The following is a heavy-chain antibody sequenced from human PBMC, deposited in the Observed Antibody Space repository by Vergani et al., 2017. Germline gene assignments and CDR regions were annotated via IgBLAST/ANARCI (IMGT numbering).Heavy chain of an antibody. CDR2: ISSSSSYI. CDR3: ARDRXGYCSGGSCYSLDY. D-gene: IGHD2-15*01. Sequence: EVQLVESGGGLVKPGGSLRLSCAASGFTFSSYSMNWVRQAPGKGLEWVSSISSSSSYIYYADSVKGRFTISRDNAKNSLYLQMNSLRAEDTAVYYCARDRXGYCSGGSCYSLDYWGQGTLVTVSS. V-gene: IGHV3-21*01. J-gene: IGHJ4*02. CDR1: GFTFSSYS.